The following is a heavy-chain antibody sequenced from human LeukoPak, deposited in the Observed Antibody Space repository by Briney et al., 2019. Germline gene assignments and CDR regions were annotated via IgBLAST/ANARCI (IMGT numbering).Heavy chain of an antibody. Sequence: SETLSLTCTVSGGSISSYYWSWIRQPPGKGLEWIGYIYYSGSTNYNPSLKSRVTISVDTSKNQFSLKLSSVTAADTAVYYCARTLKDYYDSSGYYYYCYMDVWGKGTTVTVSS. CDR2: IYYSGST. J-gene: IGHJ6*03. CDR1: GGSISSYY. V-gene: IGHV4-59*01. CDR3: ARTLKDYYDSSGYYYYCYMDV. D-gene: IGHD3-22*01.